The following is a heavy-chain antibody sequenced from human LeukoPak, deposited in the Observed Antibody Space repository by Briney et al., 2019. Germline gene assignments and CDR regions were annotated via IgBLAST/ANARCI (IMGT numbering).Heavy chain of an antibody. CDR3: AKGCSGGSCYWDFDY. CDR1: GFTFSSYG. D-gene: IGHD2-15*01. Sequence: GGTLRLSCAASGFTFSSYGMSWVRQAPGKGLEWVSAISGSGGSTYYADSVKGRFTISRDNSKNTLYLQMNSLRAEDTAVYYCAKGCSGGSCYWDFDYWGQGTLVTVSS. V-gene: IGHV3-23*01. CDR2: ISGSGGST. J-gene: IGHJ4*02.